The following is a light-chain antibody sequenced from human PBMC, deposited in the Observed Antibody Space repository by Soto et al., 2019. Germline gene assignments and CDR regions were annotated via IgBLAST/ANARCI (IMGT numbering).Light chain of an antibody. CDR2: GAS. V-gene: IGKV1-39*01. J-gene: IGKJ2*01. CDR3: QQSYTTPYT. CDR1: QLISTY. Sequence: DIQMTQSPSSLSASIGDRVTITCRASQLISTYVNWYQQKPGKAPKLLIYGASSFQIGVPSRFSGSGSGTHFTLTITSLQPEDFASYYCQQSYTTPYTFGQGTKLEIK.